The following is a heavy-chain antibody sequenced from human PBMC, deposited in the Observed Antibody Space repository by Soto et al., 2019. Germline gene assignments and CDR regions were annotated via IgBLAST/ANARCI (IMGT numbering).Heavy chain of an antibody. CDR3: AREGGLRYFDWFGYFDY. Sequence: GSLRLSCAASGFTFSSYSMNWVRQAPGKGLEWVSYISSSSSTIYYADSVKGRFTISRDNAKNSLYLQMNSLRAEDTAVYYCAREGGLRYFDWFGYFDYWGQGT. J-gene: IGHJ4*02. CDR1: GFTFSSYS. CDR2: ISSSSSTI. V-gene: IGHV3-48*01. D-gene: IGHD3-9*01.